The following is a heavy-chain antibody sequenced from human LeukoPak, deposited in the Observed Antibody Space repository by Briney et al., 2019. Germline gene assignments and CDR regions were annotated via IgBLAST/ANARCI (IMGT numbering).Heavy chain of an antibody. J-gene: IGHJ4*02. CDR3: ARDKIVGATNFDY. CDR2: IKQDGSEK. CDR1: GFTFSSYW. D-gene: IGHD1-26*01. Sequence: GGSLRLSCAASGFTFSSYWMSWVRQAPGKGLEWVANIKQDGSEKYYVDSVKGRFTISRDNAENSLYLQMNSLRAEDTAVYYCARDKIVGATNFDYWGLGTLVTVSS. V-gene: IGHV3-7*01.